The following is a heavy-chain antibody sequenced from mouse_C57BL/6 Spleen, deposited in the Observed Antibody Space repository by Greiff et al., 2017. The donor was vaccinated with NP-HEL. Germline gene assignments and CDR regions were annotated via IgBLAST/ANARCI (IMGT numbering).Heavy chain of an antibody. D-gene: IGHD1-1*01. CDR1: GYTFTSYC. CDR3: AIGSRWEAY. Sequence: QVQLQQPGAELVKPGASVKLSCKASGYTFTSYCMHWVKQRTGQGLEWIGRIHPSDGDTNYNEKFKGKATLTVDKSSSTAYMQLSSLTSEDSAVYYCAIGSRWEAYWGQGTLLTVSA. J-gene: IGHJ3*01. CDR2: IHPSDGDT. V-gene: IGHV1-74*01.